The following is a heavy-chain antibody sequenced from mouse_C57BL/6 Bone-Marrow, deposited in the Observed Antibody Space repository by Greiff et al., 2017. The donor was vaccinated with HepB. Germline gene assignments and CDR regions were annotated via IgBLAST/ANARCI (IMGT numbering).Heavy chain of an antibody. D-gene: IGHD2-1*01. CDR2: INPNSGST. V-gene: IGHV1-64*01. CDR3: ARGGLLSAMDY. Sequence: QVQLQQPGAELVKPGASVKLSCKASGYTFTSYWMHWVKQSPGQGLEWIGMINPNSGSTNYNEKFKSKATLTVDKSSSTAYMQLSSLTSEDSAVYYCARGGLLSAMDYWGQGTSVTVSS. J-gene: IGHJ4*01. CDR1: GYTFTSYW.